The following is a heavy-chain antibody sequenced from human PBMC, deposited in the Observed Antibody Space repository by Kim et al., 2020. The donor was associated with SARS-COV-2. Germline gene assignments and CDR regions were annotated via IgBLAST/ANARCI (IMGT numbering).Heavy chain of an antibody. CDR1: GFTFSSYA. CDR3: AKCRGVYYYDSSGYYPYYFDY. V-gene: IGHV3-23*01. CDR2: ISGSGGST. D-gene: IGHD3-22*01. J-gene: IGHJ4*02. Sequence: GGSLRLSCAASGFTFSSYAMSWVRQAPGKGLEWVSAISGSGGSTYYADSVKGRFTISRDNSKNTLYLQMNSLRAEDTAVYYCAKCRGVYYYDSSGYYPYYFDYWGQGTLVTVSS.